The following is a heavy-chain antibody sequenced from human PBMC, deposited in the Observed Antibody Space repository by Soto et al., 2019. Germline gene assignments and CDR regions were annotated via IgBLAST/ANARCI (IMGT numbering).Heavy chain of an antibody. CDR3: ARESEDPTSNFDY. Sequence: GGSLRLSCAASGFTFTRYSMNWVRQAPGKGLEWVSSISSTTNYIYYADSMKGRFTVSRDNAKNSVYLEMNSLSAEDTAVYYCARESEDPTSNFDYWGQGTLVTVSS. CDR2: ISSTTNYI. V-gene: IGHV3-21*01. CDR1: GFTFTRYS. J-gene: IGHJ4*02.